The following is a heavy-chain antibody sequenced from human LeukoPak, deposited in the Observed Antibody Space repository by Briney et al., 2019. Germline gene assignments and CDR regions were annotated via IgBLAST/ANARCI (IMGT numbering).Heavy chain of an antibody. CDR3: AAVVIGGDYYGSGKRRFDP. CDR1: GFTFTSSA. V-gene: IGHV1-58*02. D-gene: IGHD3-10*01. Sequence: SVKVSCKASGFTFTSSAMQWVRQARGQRLEWIGWIVVGSGNTNYAQKFQERVTITRDMSTSTAYMELSSLRSEDMAVYYCAAVVIGGDYYGSGKRRFDPWGQGTLVTVSS. CDR2: IVVGSGNT. J-gene: IGHJ5*02.